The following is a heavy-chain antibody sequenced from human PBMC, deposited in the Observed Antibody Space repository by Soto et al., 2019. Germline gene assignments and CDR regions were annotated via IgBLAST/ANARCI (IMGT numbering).Heavy chain of an antibody. D-gene: IGHD2-15*01. Sequence: EVQLVESGGGLVQPGGSLRLSCAASGFTFSNSDMHWVRQVTGKGLEWVSTIGTAGDTYYPGSVKGRFTISRENAKNSLYLQMNSLRAEDTAVYYCARGRLISLYYFDYWGQGTLVTVSS. V-gene: IGHV3-13*01. CDR2: IGTAGDT. J-gene: IGHJ4*02. CDR3: ARGRLISLYYFDY. CDR1: GFTFSNSD.